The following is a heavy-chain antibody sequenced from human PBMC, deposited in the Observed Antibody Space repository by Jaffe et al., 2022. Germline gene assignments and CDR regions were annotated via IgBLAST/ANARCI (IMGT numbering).Heavy chain of an antibody. V-gene: IGHV4-34*01. D-gene: IGHD3-22*01. J-gene: IGHJ4*02. Sequence: QVQLQQWGAGLLKPSETLSLTCAVYGGSFSGYYWSWIRQPPGKGLEWIGEINHSGSTNYNPSLKSRVTISVDTSKNQFSLKLSSVTAADTAVYYCARSSGYYYRNVRPFDYWGQGTLVTVSS. CDR3: ARSSGYYYRNVRPFDY. CDR1: GGSFSGYY. CDR2: INHSGST.